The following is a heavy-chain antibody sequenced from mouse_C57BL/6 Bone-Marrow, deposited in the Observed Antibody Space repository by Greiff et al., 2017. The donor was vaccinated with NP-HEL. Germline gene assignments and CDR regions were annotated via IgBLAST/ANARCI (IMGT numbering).Heavy chain of an antibody. CDR1: GYTFTSYW. Sequence: QVQLQQPGAELVRPGSSVKLSCKASGYTFTSYWMHWVKQRPIQGLEWIGNIDPSDSDTHYNQKFKDKATLTVDKSSSTAYMQLSSLTSEDSAVYYGARAPIYAMDYWGQGTSVTVSS. CDR2: IDPSDSDT. J-gene: IGHJ4*01. D-gene: IGHD6-5*01. V-gene: IGHV1-52*01. CDR3: ARAPIYAMDY.